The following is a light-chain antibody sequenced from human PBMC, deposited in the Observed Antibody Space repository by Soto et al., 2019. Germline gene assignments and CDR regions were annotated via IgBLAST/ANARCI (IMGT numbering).Light chain of an antibody. V-gene: IGLV2-11*01. CDR3: CSYAGNYIYV. J-gene: IGLJ1*01. CDR1: NSDVGAYNY. Sequence: QSVLTQPRSVSGSPGQSVTISCTGTNSDVGAYNYVSWYQQYPGEAPKLIIYDVTERPSGVPNRFSGSKSGNTASLTISGLQADDEADYYCCSYAGNYIYVFGTGTKGTVL. CDR2: DVT.